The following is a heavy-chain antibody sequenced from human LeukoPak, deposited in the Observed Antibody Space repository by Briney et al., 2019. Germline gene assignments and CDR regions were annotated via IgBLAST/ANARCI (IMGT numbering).Heavy chain of an antibody. Sequence: KPSETLSLTCTVSGGSISSYYWSWIRQPPGKGLEWIGEINHSGSTNYNPSLKSRVTISVDTSKNQFSLKLSSVTAADTAVYYCARVYSNYIDYWGQGTLVTVSS. CDR3: ARVYSNYIDY. CDR1: GGSISSYY. CDR2: INHSGST. V-gene: IGHV4-34*01. J-gene: IGHJ4*02. D-gene: IGHD4-4*01.